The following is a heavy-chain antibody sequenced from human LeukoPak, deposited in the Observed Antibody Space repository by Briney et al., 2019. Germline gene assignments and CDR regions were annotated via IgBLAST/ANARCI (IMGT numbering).Heavy chain of an antibody. V-gene: IGHV1-24*01. CDR2: FDPEDGET. CDR3: ATQRQPAKRPPNWFDP. J-gene: IGHJ5*02. CDR1: GYTLTELS. Sequence: ASVKVSCKVSGYTLTELSMHWVRQAPGKGLEWMGGFDPEDGETIYAQKFQGRVTMTEDTSTDTAYMELSSLRSEDTAVYYCATQRQPAKRPPNWFDPWGQGTLVTVSS. D-gene: IGHD2-2*01.